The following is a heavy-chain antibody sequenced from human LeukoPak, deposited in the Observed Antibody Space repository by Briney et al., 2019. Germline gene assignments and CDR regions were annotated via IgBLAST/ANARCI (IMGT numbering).Heavy chain of an antibody. CDR3: ARVTYYYGSSGYRNFDY. Sequence: ASVKVSCKASGYTLTSYDINWVRQATGQGLEWMGRMNPNSGNTGYAQKFQGRVTMTRNTSISTAYMELSSLRSEDTAVYYCARVTYYYGSSGYRNFDYWGQGTLVTVSS. J-gene: IGHJ4*02. D-gene: IGHD3-22*01. V-gene: IGHV1-8*01. CDR2: MNPNSGNT. CDR1: GYTLTSYD.